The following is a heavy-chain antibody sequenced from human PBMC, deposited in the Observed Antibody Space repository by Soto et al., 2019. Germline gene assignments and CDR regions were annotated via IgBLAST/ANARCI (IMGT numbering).Heavy chain of an antibody. J-gene: IGHJ4*02. CDR3: ERSIVVVPALDY. D-gene: IGHD2-21*02. CDR1: GYTFTSYA. V-gene: IGHV1-3*05. Sequence: QVQLVQSGAEEKKPGASVKVSCKASGYTFTSYAMHWVRQAPGQRLEWMGWINAGNGNTKYSQKFQGRVTITRDTSASTAYMELSSLRSEDTAVYYCERSIVVVPALDYWGQGTLVTVSS. CDR2: INAGNGNT.